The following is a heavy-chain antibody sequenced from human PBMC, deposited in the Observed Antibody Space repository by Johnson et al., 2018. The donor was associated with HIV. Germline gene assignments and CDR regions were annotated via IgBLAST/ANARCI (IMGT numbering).Heavy chain of an antibody. CDR3: AKRLTYANSLDAFDI. Sequence: QEQLVESGGGVVQPGRSLRLSCAASGFTFSSYAMHWVRQAPGKGLEWVAVISYDGSNKYYADSVKGRFTISRDNSKNTLYLQMNSLRAEDTAVYYCAKRLTYANSLDAFDIWGQGTMVTVSS. V-gene: IGHV3-30*04. J-gene: IGHJ3*02. CDR1: GFTFSSYA. D-gene: IGHD3-16*01. CDR2: ISYDGSNK.